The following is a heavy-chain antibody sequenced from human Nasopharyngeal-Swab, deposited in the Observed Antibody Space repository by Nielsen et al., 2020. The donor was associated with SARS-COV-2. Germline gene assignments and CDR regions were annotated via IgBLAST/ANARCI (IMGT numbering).Heavy chain of an antibody. CDR1: GFTFSSYA. CDR3: ARVAWFPGYGMDV. CDR2: ISYDGSNK. Sequence: GESLKISCAASGFTFSSYAMHWVRQAPGKGLEWVAVISYDGSNKYYADSAKGRFTISRDNSKNTLYLQMNSLRAEDTAVYYCARVAWFPGYGMDVWGQGTTVTVSS. D-gene: IGHD3-10*01. J-gene: IGHJ6*02. V-gene: IGHV3-30-3*01.